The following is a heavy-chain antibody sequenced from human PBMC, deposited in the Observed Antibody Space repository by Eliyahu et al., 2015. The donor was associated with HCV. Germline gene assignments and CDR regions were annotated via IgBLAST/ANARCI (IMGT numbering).Heavy chain of an antibody. CDR1: GYTFTSYA. D-gene: IGHD7-27*01. V-gene: IGHV1-3*01. J-gene: IGHJ4*02. CDR2: INAGNGNT. CDR3: ARSTHANWGYFDY. Sequence: QVQLVQSGAEVKKPGASVKVSCKASGYTFTSYAMHWVRQAPGQRLEWMGWINAGNGNTKYSQKFQGRVTITRDTSASTAYMELSSLRSEDTAVYYCARSTHANWGYFDYWGQGTLVTVSS.